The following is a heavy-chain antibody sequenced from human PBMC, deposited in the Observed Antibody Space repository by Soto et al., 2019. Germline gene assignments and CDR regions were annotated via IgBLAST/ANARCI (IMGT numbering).Heavy chain of an antibody. CDR1: GFDFSGYT. CDR3: ARVDCSTTTCYYYGFDV. Sequence: PGGSLRLSCAASGFDFSGYTIHWVRQAPGKGLEWVAVISYDGSDKYYADSVKGRFTISRDNAKKTLYLQMNSLTIEDTAVYYCARVDCSTTTCYYYGFDVWGQGTTVTVSS. D-gene: IGHD2-2*01. J-gene: IGHJ6*02. V-gene: IGHV3-30-3*01. CDR2: ISYDGSDK.